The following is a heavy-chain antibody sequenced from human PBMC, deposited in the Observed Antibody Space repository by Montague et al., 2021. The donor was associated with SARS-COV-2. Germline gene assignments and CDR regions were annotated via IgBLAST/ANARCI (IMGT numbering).Heavy chain of an antibody. CDR1: GGSISTSSYY. CDR2: IFYSGST. CDR3: ARRVTGMTVHYYYYGMDV. V-gene: IGHV4-39*01. J-gene: IGHJ6*02. Sequence: SETLSLTCTVSGGSISTSSYYWGWIRQPPGKGLEWIGSIFYSGSTSYNPSLKSRVTISVDTSKNQFSLKLSSVTAADTAVYYCARRVTGMTVHYYYYGMDVWGQGTTVTVSS. D-gene: IGHD1-20*01.